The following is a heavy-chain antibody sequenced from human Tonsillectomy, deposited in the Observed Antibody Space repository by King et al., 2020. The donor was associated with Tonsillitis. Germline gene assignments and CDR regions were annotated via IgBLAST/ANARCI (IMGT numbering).Heavy chain of an antibody. CDR2: IFHSGST. D-gene: IGHD4-23*01. J-gene: IGHJ6*02. CDR1: GGSISSGGYS. CDR3: ARDGGYYGMDV. V-gene: IGHV4-30-2*01. Sequence: QLQESGSGLVKPSQTLSLTCAVSGGSISSGGYSWSWIRQPPGEGLEWIGYIFHSGSTHCNPSLKSRVTISVDGSKNQFSLKLISVTAADTAVYYCARDGGYYGMDVWGQGTTVTVSS.